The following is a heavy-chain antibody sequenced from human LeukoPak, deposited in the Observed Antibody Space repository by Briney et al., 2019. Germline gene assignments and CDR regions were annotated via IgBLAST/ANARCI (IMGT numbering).Heavy chain of an antibody. D-gene: IGHD3-9*01. CDR2: IYTSGST. Sequence: PSETLSLTCTVSGGSISSGSYYWSWIRQPAGKGLEWIGRIYTSGSTNYNPSLKSRVTISVDTSKNRFPLKLSSVTAADTAVYYCAREGPLDYDILTGYYRGAFDIWGQGTMVTVSS. CDR1: GGSISSGSYY. J-gene: IGHJ3*02. V-gene: IGHV4-61*02. CDR3: AREGPLDYDILTGYYRGAFDI.